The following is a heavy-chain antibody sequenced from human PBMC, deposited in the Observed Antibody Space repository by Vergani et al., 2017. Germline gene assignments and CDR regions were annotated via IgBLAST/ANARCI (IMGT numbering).Heavy chain of an antibody. V-gene: IGHV1-69*01. CDR2: IIPIFGTA. J-gene: IGHJ6*03. CDR3: AANGYSSSRYYYYYMDV. D-gene: IGHD6-13*01. Sequence: QVQLVQSGAEVKKPGSSVKVSCKASGGTFSSYAISWVRQAPGQGLEWMGGIIPIFGTANYAQKFQGRVTITADESKSTAYMELSSLRSEDTAVYYCAANGYSSSRYYYYYMDVWGKGTTVTVSS. CDR1: GGTFSSYA.